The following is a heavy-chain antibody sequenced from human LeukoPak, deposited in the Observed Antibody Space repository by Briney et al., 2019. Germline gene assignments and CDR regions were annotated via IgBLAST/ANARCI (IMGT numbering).Heavy chain of an antibody. CDR1: GSTFGDYA. V-gene: IGHV3-49*03. CDR2: IRSKAYGGTT. CDR3: TRRSGYSIDDAFDI. Sequence: GGSLRLSCTASGSTFGDYAMNWFRQAPGKGLEWVGFIRSKAYGGTTEYAASVKGRFTISRDDSKSIAYLQINSLKTEDTAVFYCTRRSGYSIDDAFDIWGQGTMVAVSS. D-gene: IGHD3-22*01. J-gene: IGHJ3*02.